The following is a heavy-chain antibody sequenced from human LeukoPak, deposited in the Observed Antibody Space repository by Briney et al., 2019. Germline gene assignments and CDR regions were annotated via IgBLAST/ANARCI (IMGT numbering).Heavy chain of an antibody. CDR2: ISYDGSNK. Sequence: GGSLRLSCAASGFTFSNYGIHWVRQAPGKGLEWVAVISYDGSNKYFADSVKGRFTISRDNSKNTLYLQMNSLRAEDTAVYYCARDQMISAAGLDYWGQGTLVTVSS. J-gene: IGHJ4*02. D-gene: IGHD6-13*01. V-gene: IGHV3-30*19. CDR3: ARDQMISAAGLDY. CDR1: GFTFSNYG.